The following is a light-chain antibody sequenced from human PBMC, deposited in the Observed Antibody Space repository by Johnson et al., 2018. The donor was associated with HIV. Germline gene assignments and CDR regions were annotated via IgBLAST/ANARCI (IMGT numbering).Light chain of an antibody. CDR3: GTWDNSLSTGGV. Sequence: QSVLTQPPSVSAAPGQKVTISCSGSSSNIGNNYVSWYQQLPGTAPKLLIYENNKRPSGIPDRFSGSKSGTSATLDITGLQTGDEADYYCGTWDNSLSTGGVFGTGTKFTVL. V-gene: IGLV1-51*02. CDR2: ENN. CDR1: SSNIGNNY. J-gene: IGLJ1*01.